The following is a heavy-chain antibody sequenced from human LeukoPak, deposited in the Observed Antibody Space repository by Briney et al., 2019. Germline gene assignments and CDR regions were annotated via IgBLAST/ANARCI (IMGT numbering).Heavy chain of an antibody. V-gene: IGHV5-51*01. D-gene: IGHD3-10*01. CDR2: IYPGDSDT. Sequence: GESLKISCKGSGYSFSKFWIGWVRQMPGKGLEWMGIIYPGDSDTRYSPSFQGQVTISADKSISTAFLQWSSLKASDTAMYYCARVWDMVRGGYYYGMDVWGQGTTVTVSS. CDR3: ARVWDMVRGGYYYGMDV. CDR1: GYSFSKFW. J-gene: IGHJ6*02.